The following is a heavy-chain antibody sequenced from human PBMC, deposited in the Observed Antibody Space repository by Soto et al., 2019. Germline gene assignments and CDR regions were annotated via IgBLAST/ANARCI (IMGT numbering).Heavy chain of an antibody. CDR1: GFTFSSYA. CDR2: ISYDGSNK. Sequence: QVQLVESGGGVVQPGRSLRLSCAASGFTFSSYAMHWVRQAPGKGLEWVAVISYDGSNKYYADSVKGRFTISRDNSKNTLYLQMNSLRAEDTAVYYCARDLAGIAAAGRRFDPWGQGTLVTVSS. V-gene: IGHV3-30-3*01. J-gene: IGHJ5*02. D-gene: IGHD6-13*01. CDR3: ARDLAGIAAAGRRFDP.